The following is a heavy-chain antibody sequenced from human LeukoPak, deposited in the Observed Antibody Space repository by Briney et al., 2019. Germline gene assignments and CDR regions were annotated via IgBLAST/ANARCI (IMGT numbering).Heavy chain of an antibody. CDR3: ATVVRDGDYGYFQH. CDR1: GYTLTELS. D-gene: IGHD4-17*01. J-gene: IGHJ1*01. V-gene: IGHV1-24*01. Sequence: ASVKVSCKVSGYTLTELSMHWVRQAPGKGLEGMGGFDPEDGETIYAQKFQGRVTMTEDTTTDTAYMELSSLRSEDTAVYYCATVVRDGDYGYFQHWGQGTLVTVSS. CDR2: FDPEDGET.